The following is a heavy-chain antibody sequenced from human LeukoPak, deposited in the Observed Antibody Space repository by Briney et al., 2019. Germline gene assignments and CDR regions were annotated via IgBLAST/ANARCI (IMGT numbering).Heavy chain of an antibody. CDR2: ISSSSSYI. V-gene: IGHV3-21*01. D-gene: IGHD2-2*02. CDR3: ARAYCSSTSCYTPDAFDI. J-gene: IGHJ3*02. CDR1: EFTFSSFS. Sequence: GGSLRLSCAASEFTFSSFSMNWVRQAAGKGLEWVSSISSSSSYIYYADSVKGRFTISRDNAKHSLYLQMNSLRAEDTAVYYCARAYCSSTSCYTPDAFDIWGQGTMVTVSS.